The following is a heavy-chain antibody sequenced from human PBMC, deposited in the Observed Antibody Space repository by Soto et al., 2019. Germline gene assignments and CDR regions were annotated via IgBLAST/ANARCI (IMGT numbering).Heavy chain of an antibody. J-gene: IGHJ4*02. CDR3: ARHLGPYSSTSPMGY. Sequence: PGESLKISCKGSGYSFTDYWITWVRQMPGKGLEWVGRIDPSDSYITYSPSFRGQVIISADNSITTAHLQWSSLKASDTAIYYCARHLGPYSSTSPMGYWGQGTLVTVSS. CDR1: GYSFTDYW. D-gene: IGHD6-19*01. V-gene: IGHV5-10-1*01. CDR2: IDPSDSYI.